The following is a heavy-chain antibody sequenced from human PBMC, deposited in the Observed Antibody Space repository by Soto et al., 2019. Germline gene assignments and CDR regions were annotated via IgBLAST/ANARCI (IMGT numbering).Heavy chain of an antibody. J-gene: IGHJ6*02. Sequence: QVQLVQSGAEVKKPGASVKVSCKASGYTFTSYGISWVRQAPGQGLEWMGWISAYNGNTNYAQKLQGRVTMTTDTXXXXXXXXXXXXXXXXXXXXXXXXXXXXXGMDVWGQGTTVTVSS. CDR1: GYTFTSYG. CDR2: ISAYNGNT. CDR3: XXXXXXXGMDV. V-gene: IGHV1-18*01.